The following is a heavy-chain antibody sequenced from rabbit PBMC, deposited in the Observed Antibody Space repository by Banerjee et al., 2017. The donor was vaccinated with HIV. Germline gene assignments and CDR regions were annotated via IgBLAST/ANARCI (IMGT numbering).Heavy chain of an antibody. Sequence: QEQLEESGGGLVKPGASLTITCAASGFPFSEKAVMCWVRQAPGKGLTWIACINVVTGKSVYANWPKGRFTISKTSSTTVTLQMTSLTAADTATYFCARNYVNAFDPWGPGTLVTVS. CDR1: GFPFSEKAV. CDR3: ARNYVNAFDP. V-gene: IGHV1S45*01. CDR2: INVVTGKS. J-gene: IGHJ2*01. D-gene: IGHD1-1*01.